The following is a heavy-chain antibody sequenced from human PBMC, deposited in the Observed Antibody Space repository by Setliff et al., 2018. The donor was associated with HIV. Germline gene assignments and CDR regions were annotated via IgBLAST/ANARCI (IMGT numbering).Heavy chain of an antibody. J-gene: IGHJ4*02. D-gene: IGHD6-6*01. CDR3: AMFSSSSG. CDR2: INNDTTTT. CDR1: GFTFSSFS. Sequence: GGSLRLSCAASGFTFSSFSMSWVRQAPGQGLVWVSGINNDTTTTTYADSVKGRFSISRDNAKNTLYLQMNGLRGDDTAVYYCAMFSSSSGWGQGTQVTVSS. V-gene: IGHV3-74*01.